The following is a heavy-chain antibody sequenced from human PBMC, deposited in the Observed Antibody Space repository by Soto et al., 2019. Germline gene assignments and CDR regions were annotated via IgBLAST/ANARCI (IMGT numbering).Heavy chain of an antibody. Sequence: GASVKVSCKASGGTFSSYAISWVRQAPGQGLEWMGGIIPIFGTANYAQKFQGRVTITADKSTSTAYMELSSLRSEDTAVYYCARGGPDWNYSGSWFDPWGQGTLVTVS. V-gene: IGHV1-69*06. CDR3: ARGGPDWNYSGSWFDP. D-gene: IGHD1-7*01. J-gene: IGHJ5*02. CDR1: GGTFSSYA. CDR2: IIPIFGTA.